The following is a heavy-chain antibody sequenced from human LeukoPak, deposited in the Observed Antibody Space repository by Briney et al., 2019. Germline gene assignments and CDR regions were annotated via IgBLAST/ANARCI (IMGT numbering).Heavy chain of an antibody. J-gene: IGHJ4*02. CDR1: GYTFTSYY. Sequence: ASVKVSCKASGYTFTSYYMHWVRQAPGQGLEWMGGIIPIFGTANYAQKFQGRVTITADESTSTAYMELSSLRSEDTAVYYCARAITVGALFDYWGQGTLVTVSS. D-gene: IGHD1-26*01. CDR2: IIPIFGTA. CDR3: ARAITVGALFDY. V-gene: IGHV1-69*13.